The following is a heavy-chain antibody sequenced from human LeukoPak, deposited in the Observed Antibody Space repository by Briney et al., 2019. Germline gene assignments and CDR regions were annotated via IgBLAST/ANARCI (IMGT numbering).Heavy chain of an antibody. J-gene: IGHJ4*02. CDR3: ASKPIAVAGLDY. V-gene: IGHV4-34*01. CDR1: GGSFSGYY. D-gene: IGHD6-19*01. Sequence: SETLSLTCAVYGGSFSGYYWSWIRQPPGKGLEWIGEINHSGSTNYNPSLTSRVTISVDTSKNQLSLKLSSVTAADTAVYYCASKPIAVAGLDYWGQGTLVTVSS. CDR2: INHSGST.